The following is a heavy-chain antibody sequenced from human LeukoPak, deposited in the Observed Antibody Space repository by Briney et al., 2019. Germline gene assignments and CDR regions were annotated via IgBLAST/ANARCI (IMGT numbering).Heavy chain of an antibody. D-gene: IGHD5-24*01. CDR3: ARAGWLQAQLDY. Sequence: PSETLSLTCTVSGGSISYNHWSWIRQPPGKGLEWIGYIYYSGSTDYNPSLKSRVTISVDTSKNQFSLKLSSVTAADTAVYYCARAGWLQAQLDYWGQGTLVTVSS. J-gene: IGHJ4*02. V-gene: IGHV4-59*01. CDR1: GGSISYNH. CDR2: IYYSGST.